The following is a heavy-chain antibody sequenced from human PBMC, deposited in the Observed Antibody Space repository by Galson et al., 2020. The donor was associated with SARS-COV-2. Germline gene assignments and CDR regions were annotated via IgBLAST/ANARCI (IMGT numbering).Heavy chain of an antibody. CDR1: GFTFSSYA. CDR2: ISYDGSNK. J-gene: IGHJ4*02. CDR3: ARVQYCSSTSCYDALDY. D-gene: IGHD2-2*01. V-gene: IGHV3-30-3*01. Sequence: GASLKISCAASGFTFSSYAMHWVRQAPGKGLEWVAVISYDGSNKYYADSVKGRFTISRDNSKNTLYLQMNSLRAEDTAVYYCARVQYCSSTSCYDALDYWGQGTLVTVSS.